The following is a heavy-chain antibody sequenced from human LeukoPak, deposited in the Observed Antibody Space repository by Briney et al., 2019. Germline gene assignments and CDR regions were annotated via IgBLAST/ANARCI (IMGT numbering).Heavy chain of an antibody. V-gene: IGHV1-46*01. CDR1: GYTFTSYY. CDR2: INPSSGST. CDR3: ARVPSSGWYDY. J-gene: IGHJ4*02. Sequence: ASVKVSCKASGYTFTSYYMHWVRQAPGQGLEWMGIINPSSGSTSYAQKFQGRVTMTRDTSTSTVYMELSSLRSEDTAVYYCARVPSSGWYDYWGQGTLVTVSS. D-gene: IGHD6-19*01.